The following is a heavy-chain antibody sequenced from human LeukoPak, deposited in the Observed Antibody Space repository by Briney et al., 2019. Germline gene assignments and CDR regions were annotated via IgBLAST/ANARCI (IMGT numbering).Heavy chain of an antibody. CDR1: GFRFSNYD. D-gene: IGHD3-22*01. V-gene: IGHV3-13*04. Sequence: GGSLRLSCAASGFRFSNYDMHWIRQPIGKGLEWVSGIGATGDTYYADSVKGRFTISRENAKNSFYLQMDSLRAGDTAVYFCARGDFYDSSDYYNYYGLDVWGQGITVTVSS. CDR3: ARGDFYDSSDYYNYYGLDV. CDR2: IGATGDT. J-gene: IGHJ6*02.